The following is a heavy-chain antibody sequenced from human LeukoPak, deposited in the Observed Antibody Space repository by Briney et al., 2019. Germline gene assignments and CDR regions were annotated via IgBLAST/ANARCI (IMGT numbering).Heavy chain of an antibody. CDR1: GYTFTSYG. Sequence: RASVKVSCKASGYTFTSYGISWVRQAPGQGLEWMGWINPNSGGTNYAQKFQGRVTMTRDTSISTAYMELSRLRSDDTAVYYCARLAVAGNFDYWGQGTLVTVSS. CDR3: ARLAVAGNFDY. J-gene: IGHJ4*02. V-gene: IGHV1-2*02. D-gene: IGHD6-19*01. CDR2: INPNSGGT.